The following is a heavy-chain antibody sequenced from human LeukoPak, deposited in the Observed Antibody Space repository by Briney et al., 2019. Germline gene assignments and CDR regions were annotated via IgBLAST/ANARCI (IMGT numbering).Heavy chain of an antibody. CDR2: ISWDGGST. CDR3: AKDGGLELRGYYYYYMDA. CDR1: GFTFDDYT. V-gene: IGHV3-43*01. Sequence: PGGSLRLSCAASGFTFDDYTMHWVRQAPGKGLEWVSLISWDGGSTYYADSVKGRFTISRDNSKNSLYLQMNSLRTEDTALYYCAKDGGLELRGYYYYYMDAWGKGTTVTVSS. D-gene: IGHD1-7*01. J-gene: IGHJ6*03.